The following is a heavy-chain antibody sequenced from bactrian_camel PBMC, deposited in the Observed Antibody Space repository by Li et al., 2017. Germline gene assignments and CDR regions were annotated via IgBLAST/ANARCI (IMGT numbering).Heavy chain of an antibody. V-gene: IGHV3S53*01. CDR1: GDTSGYKC. D-gene: IGHD2*01. J-gene: IGHJ4*01. CDR3: AATSKWKNLPPRISEYNF. CDR2: IDRDGVT. Sequence: QVQLVESGGGSVQPGGSLRLSCAASGDTSGYKCMGWFRQAPGKEREGVASIDRDGVTRYTDSVKGRFTISRDNNKSILYLQMNSLKPEDTAMYYCAATSKWKNLPPRISEYNFWGQGTQVTVS.